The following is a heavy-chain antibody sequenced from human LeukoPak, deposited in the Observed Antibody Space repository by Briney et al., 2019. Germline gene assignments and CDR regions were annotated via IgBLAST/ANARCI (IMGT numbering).Heavy chain of an antibody. J-gene: IGHJ6*03. CDR3: ARASRITIFGVDDTNYYYMDV. V-gene: IGHV1-2*02. D-gene: IGHD3-3*01. CDR2: INPNSGGT. Sequence: GASVKVSCKASGYTFTGYYMHWVRQAPGQGLEWMGWINPNSGGTNYAQKFQGRVTMTRDTSISTAYMELSRLRSDDTAVYYCARASRITIFGVDDTNYYYMDVWGKGTTVTVSS. CDR1: GYTFTGYY.